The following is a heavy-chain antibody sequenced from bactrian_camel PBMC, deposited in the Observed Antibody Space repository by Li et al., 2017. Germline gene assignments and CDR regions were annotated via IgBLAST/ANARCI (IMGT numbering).Heavy chain of an antibody. V-gene: IGHV3S40*01. CDR2: IYNGHLIT. J-gene: IGHJ4*01. CDR1: GYRYSPNC. CDR3: RPMSVRCLVIVSLTT. Sequence: DVQLVESGGASVQPGGSLKLSCVASGYRYSPNCMAWFRQAPGKEREGVGAIYNGHLITYFVDSVKGRFTISQDDAKNTVYLQMNNLKPKTLPCTTVRPMSVRCLVIVSLTTGARGPRSPSP. D-gene: IGHD6*01.